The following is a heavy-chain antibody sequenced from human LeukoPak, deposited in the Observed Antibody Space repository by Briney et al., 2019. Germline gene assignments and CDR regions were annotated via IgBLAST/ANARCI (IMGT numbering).Heavy chain of an antibody. J-gene: IGHJ5*02. CDR2: INTSGSST. CDR3: ATEPGYSTT. Sequence: GASAQVSCKASGDTFTNYYIHWVRRAPGHGLEWMGIINTSGSSTSYAQKDQGRITMTMDTSTITVYMELSSLGSDDTAVYYCATEPGYSTTWGQGTLVTVSS. V-gene: IGHV1-46*01. CDR1: GDTFTNYY. D-gene: IGHD6-13*01.